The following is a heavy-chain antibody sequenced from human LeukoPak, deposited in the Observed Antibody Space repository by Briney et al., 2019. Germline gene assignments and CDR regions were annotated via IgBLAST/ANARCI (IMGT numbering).Heavy chain of an antibody. CDR3: AKGGDSGYDQIDY. J-gene: IGHJ4*02. CDR1: GFTFSSYA. Sequence: PGGSLRLSCAASGFTFSSYAMSWVRQAPGKGLEWVSAISGSGGSTYYADSVKGRFTISRDNSKNTLYVQMNSLRAEDTAVYYCAKGGDSGYDQIDYWGQGTLVTVSS. D-gene: IGHD5-12*01. CDR2: ISGSGGST. V-gene: IGHV3-23*01.